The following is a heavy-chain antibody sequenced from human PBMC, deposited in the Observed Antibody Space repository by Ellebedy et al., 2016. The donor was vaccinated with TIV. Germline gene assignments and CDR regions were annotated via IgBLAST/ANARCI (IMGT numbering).Heavy chain of an antibody. CDR1: GGSISSSDW. D-gene: IGHD6-19*01. J-gene: IGHJ6*02. Sequence: MPSETLSLTCAVSGGSISSSDWWSWVRQPPGKGLEWIGEIHHTGGTNYNPSLKSRVSISQDTSKSQFSLQLSSVAAADTAVYYCARGRPAVVGALNYGLDVWGQGTTVTVSS. V-gene: IGHV4-4*02. CDR2: IHHTGGT. CDR3: ARGRPAVVGALNYGLDV.